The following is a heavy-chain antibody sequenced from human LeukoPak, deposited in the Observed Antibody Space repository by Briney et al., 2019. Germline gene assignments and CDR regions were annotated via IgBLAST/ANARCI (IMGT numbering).Heavy chain of an antibody. J-gene: IGHJ4*02. CDR2: ISYDGSNK. Sequence: GGSLRLSCAAPGFTFSSYGMHWVRQAPGKGLEWVAVISYDGSNKYYADSVKGRFTISRDNSKNTLYLQMNSLRAEDTAVYYCAKDDSSSAGTLPLYWGQGTLVTVSS. CDR1: GFTFSSYG. CDR3: AKDDSSSAGTLPLY. V-gene: IGHV3-30*18. D-gene: IGHD6-6*01.